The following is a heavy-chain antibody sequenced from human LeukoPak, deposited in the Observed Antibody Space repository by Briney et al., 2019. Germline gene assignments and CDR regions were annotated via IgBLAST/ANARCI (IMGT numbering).Heavy chain of an antibody. CDR2: IGTSSTTI. CDR1: GFTFSSYT. Sequence: GGSLRLSCAASGFTFSSYTMNWVRQPPGKGPEWVSNIGTSSTTIYYADSVKGRFTISRDNAKNSLYLQMNSLRADDTAVYYCARFAAGGSYYYYMDVWGKGTTVTVSS. V-gene: IGHV3-48*01. CDR3: ARFAAGGSYYYYMDV. J-gene: IGHJ6*03. D-gene: IGHD6-25*01.